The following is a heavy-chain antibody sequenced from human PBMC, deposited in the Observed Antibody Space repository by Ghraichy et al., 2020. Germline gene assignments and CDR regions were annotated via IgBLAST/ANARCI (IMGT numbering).Heavy chain of an antibody. CDR3: AREQSRCIGDCSDY. V-gene: IGHV3-48*03. D-gene: IGHD2-21*02. CDR1: GFMFSSYE. J-gene: IGHJ4*02. Sequence: GGSLRLSCAASGFMFSSYEMNWVRQAPGKGLEWVSYISSDVTTKYYADSVKGRFTISRDNAKNSLYLQMNSLRPEDTAVYYCAREQSRCIGDCSDYWGQGTLVSVSS. CDR2: ISSDVTTK.